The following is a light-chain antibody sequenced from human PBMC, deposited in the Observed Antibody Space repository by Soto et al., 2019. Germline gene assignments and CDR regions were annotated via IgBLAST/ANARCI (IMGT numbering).Light chain of an antibody. CDR2: GAS. CDR1: QSVSTT. CDR3: QQYNYRWT. J-gene: IGKJ1*01. V-gene: IGKV3-15*01. Sequence: EIVMTQSPATLSVSPGERVTLSCRASQSVSTTLAWYQQKPGQAPRLLIYGASTRATGIPARFSGSGSGTEFALTISSLQSEDFAVYYCQQYNYRWTLGPGTKVDIK.